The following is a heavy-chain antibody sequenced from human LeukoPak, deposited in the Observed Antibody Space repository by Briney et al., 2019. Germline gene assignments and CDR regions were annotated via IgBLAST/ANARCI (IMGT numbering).Heavy chain of an antibody. Sequence: SETLSLTCTVSGGSISSGDYYWRWIRQPPGKGLEWIGYIYYSGSTYYNPSLKSRVTISLDTSKNQFSLKLSSVTAADTAVYYCAREQVAAGDYYYYGMDVWGQGTTVTVSS. J-gene: IGHJ6*02. D-gene: IGHD2-8*02. CDR2: IYYSGST. CDR3: AREQVAAGDYYYYGMDV. CDR1: GGSISSGDYY. V-gene: IGHV4-30-4*01.